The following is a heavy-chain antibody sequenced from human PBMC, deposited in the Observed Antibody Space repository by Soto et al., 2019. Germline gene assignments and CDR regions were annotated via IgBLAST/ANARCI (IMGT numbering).Heavy chain of an antibody. Sequence: SGPTLVNPTQSLTLTCSFSGFSLTTTEVAVGWIRQPPGKALEWLALIYWDDDKRYSPSLKSSLTITKDTAKNQVVLTMTNVQTENTPTYLCAHSGPIEPVAFDYWGREILVTV. CDR2: IYWDDDK. CDR1: GFSLTTTEVA. D-gene: IGHD2-2*01. V-gene: IGHV2-5*02. CDR3: AHSGPIEPVAFDY. J-gene: IGHJ4*02.